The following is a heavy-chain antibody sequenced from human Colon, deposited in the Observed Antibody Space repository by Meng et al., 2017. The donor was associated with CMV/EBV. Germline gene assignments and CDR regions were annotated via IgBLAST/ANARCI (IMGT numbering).Heavy chain of an antibody. CDR2: ISSSSSYI. D-gene: IGHD3-3*01. J-gene: IGHJ6*02. V-gene: IGHV3-21*01. CDR1: GFAFSSYA. Sequence: GESLKISCAASGFAFSSYAMTWVRQAPGKGLEWVSSISSSSSYIYYADSVKGRFTISRDNAKNSLYLQMNSLRAEDTAVYYCARDSFGSYGMDVWGQGTTVTVSS. CDR3: ARDSFGSYGMDV.